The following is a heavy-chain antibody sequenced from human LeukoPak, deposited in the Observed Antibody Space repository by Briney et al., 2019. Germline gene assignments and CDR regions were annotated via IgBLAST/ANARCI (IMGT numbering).Heavy chain of an antibody. CDR3: TTGGLVS. CDR1: GFTFGDYA. J-gene: IGHJ4*02. V-gene: IGHV3-49*04. D-gene: IGHD3-10*01. CDR2: IRSKTYGGTT. Sequence: GGSLRLPCTASGFTFGDYAMSWVRQAPGKGLEWVGFIRSKTYGGTTEYAASVKGRFTISRDDSKNTVYLQMNSLKTEDTAMYHCTTGGLVSWGQGTLVTVSS.